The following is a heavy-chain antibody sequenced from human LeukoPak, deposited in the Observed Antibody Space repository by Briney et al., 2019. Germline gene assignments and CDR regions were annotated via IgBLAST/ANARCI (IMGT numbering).Heavy chain of an antibody. V-gene: IGHV3-21*04. CDR1: GFTFSSYS. D-gene: IGHD1-26*01. J-gene: IGHJ4*02. Sequence: GGSLRLSCAASGFTFSSYSMNWVRQAPGKGLEWVSSITSSNNYIYYGDSVKGRFTISRDDAKNSLYLQMNSLRAEDTALYYCARVGGSGSEKFDYWGQGTLVTVSS. CDR3: ARVGGSGSEKFDY. CDR2: ITSSNNYI.